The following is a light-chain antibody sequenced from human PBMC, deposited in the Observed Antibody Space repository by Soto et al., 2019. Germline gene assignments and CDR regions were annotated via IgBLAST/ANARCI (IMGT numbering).Light chain of an antibody. CDR2: EGT. CDR1: SSDVGSYNL. CDR3: SSYAGRVV. J-gene: IGLJ2*01. V-gene: IGLV2-23*01. Sequence: QSALTQPASVSGSPGQSITISCTGTSSDVGSYNLVSWYQQHPGKGPKLMIYEGTNRPSGVSNRFSGSKSGNTASLTISGLQAEDEAHYYCSSYAGRVVFGGGTRLTVL.